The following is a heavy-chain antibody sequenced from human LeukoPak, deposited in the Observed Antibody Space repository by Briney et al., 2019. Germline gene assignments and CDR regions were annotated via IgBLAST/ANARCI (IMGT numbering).Heavy chain of an antibody. CDR1: GFIFSREW. V-gene: IGHV3-74*03. CDR3: ARGILTGVDYFDY. Sequence: PGGSLRLSCAASGFIFSREWMHWVRQAPGRGLVWVSRVNTDGSSTVYADSVKGRFTISRDNAKNTLYLQMNSLRAEDTAVYYCARGILTGVDYFDYWGQGALVTVSS. CDR2: VNTDGSST. D-gene: IGHD3-9*01. J-gene: IGHJ4*02.